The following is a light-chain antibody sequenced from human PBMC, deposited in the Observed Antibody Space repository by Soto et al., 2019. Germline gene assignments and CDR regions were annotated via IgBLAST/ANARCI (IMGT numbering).Light chain of an antibody. Sequence: EIVLTQSPGTLSLSPGERASLSCRASQSVSSNSLAWYQQKPGQPPRLLISGAFSRATGIPDRFSGSGSETDFTLTISRPEPEDFAVYYCHQYATPSYTFGQGTKLEI. J-gene: IGKJ2*01. CDR3: HQYATPSYT. CDR2: GAF. V-gene: IGKV3-20*01. CDR1: QSVSSNS.